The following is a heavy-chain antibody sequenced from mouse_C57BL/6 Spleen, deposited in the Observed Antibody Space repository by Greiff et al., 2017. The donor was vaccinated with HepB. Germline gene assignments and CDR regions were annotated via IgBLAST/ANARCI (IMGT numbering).Heavy chain of an antibody. CDR2: INPYNGGT. J-gene: IGHJ4*01. CDR3: ARNYGSSDAMDY. D-gene: IGHD1-1*01. Sequence: EVQLRQSGPVLVKPGASVKMSCKASGYTFTDYYMNWVKQSHGKSLEWIGVINPYNGGTSYNQKFKGKATLTVDKSSSTAYMELNSLTSEDSAVYYCARNYGSSDAMDYWGQGTSVTVSS. V-gene: IGHV1-19*01. CDR1: GYTFTDYY.